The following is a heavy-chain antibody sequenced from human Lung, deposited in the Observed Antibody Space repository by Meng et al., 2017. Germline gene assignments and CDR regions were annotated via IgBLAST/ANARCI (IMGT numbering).Heavy chain of an antibody. CDR3: ARDVGAVAGSSPGAFDI. CDR2: ISYDGSNK. Sequence: GESLKISCAASGFTFSSYAMHWVRQAPGKGLEWVAVISYDGSNKYYADSVKGRFTISRDNSKNTLYLQMNSLRAEDTAVYYCARDVGAVAGSSPGAFDIWGQGTMVTVS. D-gene: IGHD6-19*01. J-gene: IGHJ3*02. V-gene: IGHV3-30*04. CDR1: GFTFSSYA.